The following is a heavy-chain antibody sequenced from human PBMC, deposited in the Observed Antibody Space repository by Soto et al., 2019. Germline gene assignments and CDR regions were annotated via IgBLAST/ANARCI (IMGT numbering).Heavy chain of an antibody. Sequence: SQTLSLTCAISGDSVSTNSATWDWIRQSPSRGLEWLGRTYYRSNWYTDYAGSVKGRFSISRDNSKNTLYLQMNNLRPDDAAVYFCAKSVLATVGTYFVHWGQGTVVTVSS. CDR2: TYYRSNWYT. J-gene: IGHJ4*02. CDR1: GDSVSTNSAT. D-gene: IGHD6-13*01. CDR3: AKSVLATVGTYFVH. V-gene: IGHV6-1*01.